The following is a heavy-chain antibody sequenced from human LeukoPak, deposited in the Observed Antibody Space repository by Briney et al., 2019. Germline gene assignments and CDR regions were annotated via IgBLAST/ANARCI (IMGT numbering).Heavy chain of an antibody. D-gene: IGHD4-17*01. CDR2: ISGDGGSK. CDR3: AKDWDYGDYNTFHI. V-gene: IGHV3-43*02. Sequence: GGSLRLSCAAAGFAFHNYAMHWIRQAPGKGLEWVSLISGDGGSKYYADSVKGRFTISRDNSKNSLYLQMNSLKTEDTALYYCAKDWDYGDYNTFHIWGQRTKITVSS. CDR1: GFAFHNYA. J-gene: IGHJ3*02.